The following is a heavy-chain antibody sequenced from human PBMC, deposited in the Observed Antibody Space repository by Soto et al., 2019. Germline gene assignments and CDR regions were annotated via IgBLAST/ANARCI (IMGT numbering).Heavy chain of an antibody. CDR1: GVSIRDYY. Sequence: SETLSLTCSVFGVSIRDYYWSGMRQPPGKGLEWIGYTHANGSTNYHPSFKSRVTITFDTPNNQFSLKLTSVTAADTATYYCASLNFDILTGYYAFDLWGQGTMVT. D-gene: IGHD3-9*01. CDR3: ASLNFDILTGYYAFDL. CDR2: THANGST. J-gene: IGHJ3*01. V-gene: IGHV4-59*01.